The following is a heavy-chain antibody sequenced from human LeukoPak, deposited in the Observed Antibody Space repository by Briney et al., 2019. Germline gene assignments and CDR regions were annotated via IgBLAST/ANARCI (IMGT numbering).Heavy chain of an antibody. V-gene: IGHV3-74*01. CDR3: ARGGQEAVDY. CDR1: GFTFSSHW. Sequence: GGSLRLSCAASGFTFSSHWMHWGRQAPGMGLVWVSFINNDGRVTRYADSVKGRFTISRDNAKNTVYLQMNSLRAEDTAMYYCARGGQEAVDYWGPGTLVTVS. J-gene: IGHJ4*02. CDR2: INNDGRVT.